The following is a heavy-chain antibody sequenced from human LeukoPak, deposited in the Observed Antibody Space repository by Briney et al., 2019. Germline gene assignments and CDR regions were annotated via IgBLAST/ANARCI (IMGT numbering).Heavy chain of an antibody. V-gene: IGHV3-49*03. J-gene: IGHJ4*02. D-gene: IGHD3-22*01. CDR3: TRVVHYYDSSGYYTGDY. Sequence: PGGSLRLSCAASGFTFSSYAMSWFRQAPGKGLEWVGFIRSKAYGGTTEYAASVKGRFTISRDDSKSIAYLQMNSLKTEDTAVYYCTRVVHYYDSSGYYTGDYWGQGTLVTVSS. CDR1: GFTFSSYA. CDR2: IRSKAYGGTT.